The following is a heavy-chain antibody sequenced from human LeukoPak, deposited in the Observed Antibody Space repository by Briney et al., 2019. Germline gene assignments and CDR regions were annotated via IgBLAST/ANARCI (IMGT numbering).Heavy chain of an antibody. V-gene: IGHV4-4*07. D-gene: IGHD1-1*01. CDR1: GDSISNYY. Sequence: PSETLSLTCTVSGDSISNYYWSWIRQPAGKGLEWIGRIYITGNTYYNPSLKSRVTMSVDTSKNQFSLTLSSVIAADTAVYYCARGWMNGLRYDYWGQGTLVTVSS. J-gene: IGHJ4*02. CDR2: IYITGNT. CDR3: ARGWMNGLRYDY.